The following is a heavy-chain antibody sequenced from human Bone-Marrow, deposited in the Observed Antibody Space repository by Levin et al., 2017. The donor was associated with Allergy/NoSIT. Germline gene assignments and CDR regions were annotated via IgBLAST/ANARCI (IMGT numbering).Heavy chain of an antibody. Sequence: GESLKISCAASGFTVSSNYMSWVRQAPGKGLEWVSVIYSGGSTYYADSVKGRFTISRDNSKNTLYLQMNSLRAEDTAVYYCARGTENCSGGSCGASDAFDIWGQGTMVTVSS. V-gene: IGHV3-66*02. CDR1: GFTVSSNY. D-gene: IGHD2-15*01. CDR2: IYSGGST. J-gene: IGHJ3*02. CDR3: ARGTENCSGGSCGASDAFDI.